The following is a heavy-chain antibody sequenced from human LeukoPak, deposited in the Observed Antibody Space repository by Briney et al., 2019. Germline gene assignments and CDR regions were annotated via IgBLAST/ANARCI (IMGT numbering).Heavy chain of an antibody. CDR3: AKELGASQDYDSSGYDY. Sequence: GGSLRLSCAASGFTFSSYAMSWVRQAPGKGLEWVSGISWNSGSIGYADSVKGRFTISRDNAKNSLYLQMNSLRAEDTALYYCAKELGASQDYDSSGYDYWGQGTLVTVSS. CDR1: GFTFSSYA. D-gene: IGHD3-22*01. J-gene: IGHJ4*02. CDR2: ISWNSGSI. V-gene: IGHV3-9*01.